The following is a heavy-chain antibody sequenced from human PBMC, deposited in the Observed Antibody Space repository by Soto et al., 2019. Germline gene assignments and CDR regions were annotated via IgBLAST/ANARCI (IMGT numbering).Heavy chain of an antibody. Sequence: PSETLSLTCTVSGGSISSSSYYWGWTRQPPGKGLEWIGRIYYSGSTYYKPYLKSRVTISVDTSNIQFSLKLSSVTAADTVVFYCASVWYYDILTGYFFDYWGQGTLVTVSS. CDR1: GGSISSSSYY. V-gene: IGHV4-39*01. D-gene: IGHD3-9*01. CDR3: ASVWYYDILTGYFFDY. CDR2: IYYSGST. J-gene: IGHJ4*02.